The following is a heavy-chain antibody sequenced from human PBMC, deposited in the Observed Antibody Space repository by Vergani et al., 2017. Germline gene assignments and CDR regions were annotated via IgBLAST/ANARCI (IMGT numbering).Heavy chain of an antibody. D-gene: IGHD5-12*01. CDR3: ARDDIVAIGPID. CDR1: GFTVSSNY. J-gene: IGHJ4*02. V-gene: IGHV3-53*01. CDR2: IYSGGST. Sequence: EVQLVESGGGLIQPGGSLRLSCAASGFTVSSNYMSWVRQAPGKGLEWVSVIYSGGSTYYADSVKGRFTISRDKSKNTLYLQMNSLRAEDTAVYYCARDDIVAIGPIDWGQGTLVTVSS.